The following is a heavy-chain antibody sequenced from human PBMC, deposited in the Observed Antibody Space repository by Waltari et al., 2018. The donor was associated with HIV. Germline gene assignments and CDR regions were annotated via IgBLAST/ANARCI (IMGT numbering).Heavy chain of an antibody. Sequence: QVQLQQWGAGLLKPSETLSLTCAVYGGSFSGYYWSWIRQPPGKGLEWIGEINHSGSTNYKPSVKSRVTISVDTSKNQFSLKLSSVTAADTAVYYCARGRSPYSSGWYASEYWGQGTLVTVSS. CDR1: GGSFSGYY. CDR3: ARGRSPYSSGWYASEY. V-gene: IGHV4-34*01. D-gene: IGHD6-19*01. CDR2: INHSGST. J-gene: IGHJ4*02.